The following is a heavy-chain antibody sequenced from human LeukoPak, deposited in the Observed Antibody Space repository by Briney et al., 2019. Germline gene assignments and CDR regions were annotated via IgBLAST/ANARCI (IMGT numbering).Heavy chain of an antibody. Sequence: GESLKISCKGSGYTFTTYWISWVRQMPGKGLEWMATIDPSDSYTNYSPSFQGHVTISADKSISTAYLQWSSLKASDTAMYYCARHTNDYGGYGDYWGQGTLVTVSS. CDR2: IDPSDSYT. D-gene: IGHD4-23*01. CDR1: GYTFTTYW. J-gene: IGHJ4*02. CDR3: ARHTNDYGGYGDY. V-gene: IGHV5-10-1*01.